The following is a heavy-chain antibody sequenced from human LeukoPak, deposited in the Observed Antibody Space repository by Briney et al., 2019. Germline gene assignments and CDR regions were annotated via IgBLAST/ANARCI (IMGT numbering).Heavy chain of an antibody. V-gene: IGHV4-31*03. CDR2: IYYSGST. CDR3: ARRRAYYDSSGYYDKTNDAFDI. Sequence: SQTLSLTCTVSGGSISSGGYYWSWIRQHPGKGLVWFGYIYYSGSTYSNPSLKSRVTISVDTSKNQFSLKLSSVTAADTAVYYCARRRAYYDSSGYYDKTNDAFDIWGQGTMVTVSS. D-gene: IGHD3-22*01. CDR1: GGSISSGGYY. J-gene: IGHJ3*02.